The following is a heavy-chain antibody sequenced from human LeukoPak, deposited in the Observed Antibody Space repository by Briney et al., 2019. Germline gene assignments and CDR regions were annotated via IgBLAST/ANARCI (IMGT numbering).Heavy chain of an antibody. D-gene: IGHD3-22*01. J-gene: IGHJ4*02. Sequence: SETLSLTCAVYGGSFSGYYWSWIRQPPGKGLEWIGEINHSGSTNYNPSLKSRVTISVDTSKNQCSRKLSSVTAADTAVYYCARGRMHYYDSSGYYYRARDFDYWGQGTLVTVSS. CDR2: INHSGST. V-gene: IGHV4-34*01. CDR3: ARGRMHYYDSSGYYYRARDFDY. CDR1: GGSFSGYY.